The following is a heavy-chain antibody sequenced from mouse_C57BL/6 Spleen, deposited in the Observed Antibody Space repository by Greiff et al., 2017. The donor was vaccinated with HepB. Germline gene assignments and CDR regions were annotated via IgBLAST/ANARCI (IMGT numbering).Heavy chain of an antibody. Sequence: QVQLQQPGAELVMPGASVKLSCKASGYTFTSYWMHWVKQRPGQGLEWIGEIDPSDSYTNYNRKFKGKSTLTVDKSSSTAYMQLSSLTSEDSAVYYCARSRAVVGDYWGQGTTLTVSS. CDR3: ARSRAVVGDY. CDR1: GYTFTSYW. V-gene: IGHV1-69*01. J-gene: IGHJ2*01. D-gene: IGHD1-1*01. CDR2: IDPSDSYT.